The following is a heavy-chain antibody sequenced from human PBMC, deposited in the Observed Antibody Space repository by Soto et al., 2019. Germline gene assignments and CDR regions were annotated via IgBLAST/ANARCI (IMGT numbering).Heavy chain of an antibody. CDR2: ISGSGGST. J-gene: IGHJ4*02. V-gene: IGHV3-23*01. CDR3: AKATRGGAAILIRDY. Sequence: EVQLLESGGGLVQPGGSLRLSCAAAGFTFSIYAMSWVRQAPGKGLEWVSAISGSGGSTYYADSVKGRFTISRDNSKNTLYLQVNRLRADDTAVCYCAKATRGGAAILIRDYWGQGTLVTVSS. CDR1: GFTFSIYA. D-gene: IGHD6-13*01.